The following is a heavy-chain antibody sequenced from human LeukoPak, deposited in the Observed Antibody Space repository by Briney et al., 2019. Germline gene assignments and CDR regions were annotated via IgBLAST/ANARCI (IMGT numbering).Heavy chain of an antibody. CDR3: AKDGAQPGFFFDS. Sequence: GGSLRLSCVGSGFTFTDYALSWVRQAPGKGLEWVSAVTDSGGDTLYADSVRGRFTIYRDNLRNILYLQMHDLRVDDTVVYFCAKDGAQPGFFFDSWGQGALVTVSS. V-gene: IGHV3-23*01. J-gene: IGHJ4*02. CDR1: GFTFTDYA. D-gene: IGHD1-26*01. CDR2: VTDSGGDT.